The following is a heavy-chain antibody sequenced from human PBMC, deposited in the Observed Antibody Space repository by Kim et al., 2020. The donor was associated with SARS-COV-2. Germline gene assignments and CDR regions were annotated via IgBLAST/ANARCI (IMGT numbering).Heavy chain of an antibody. CDR3: AREKEYYYGSGSSVAAPHAFDI. CDR1: GYTFTSYY. V-gene: IGHV1-46*01. Sequence: ASVKVSCKASGYTFTSYYMHWVRQAPGQGLEWMGIINTSGGSTSYAQKVQGRVTMTRDTSTSTVYMELSSLRSEDTAVYYCAREKEYYYGSGSSVAAPHAFDIWGQGTMVTVSS. CDR2: INTSGGST. D-gene: IGHD3-10*01. J-gene: IGHJ3*02.